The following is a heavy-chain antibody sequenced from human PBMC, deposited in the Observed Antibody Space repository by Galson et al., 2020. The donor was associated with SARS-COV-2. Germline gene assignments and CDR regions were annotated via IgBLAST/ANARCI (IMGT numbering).Heavy chain of an antibody. CDR3: VRHNTIWSGGFDY. Sequence: GGSLRLSCAASGFAFSTYGMHWVRQAPGTGLEWVTFISYDGSIKYYADSVKGQFTISRDNSNNTLYLHMNSLRADDTAVYLCVRHNTIWSGGFDYWGQGTLVTVSS. V-gene: IGHV3-30-3*01. CDR1: GFAFSTYG. D-gene: IGHD2-2*01. CDR2: ISYDGSIK. J-gene: IGHJ4*02.